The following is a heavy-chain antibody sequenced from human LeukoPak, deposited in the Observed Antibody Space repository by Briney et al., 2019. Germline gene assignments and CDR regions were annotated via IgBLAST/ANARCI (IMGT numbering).Heavy chain of an antibody. Sequence: GGSLRLSCAASGFTFSSYAMSWVRQAPGKGLEWVSAISGSGGSTYYADSVKGRFTIPRDNSKNTLYLQMNSLRAEDTAVYYCAKSRNYALLRSHDYWGQGTLVTVSS. J-gene: IGHJ4*02. CDR1: GFTFSSYA. V-gene: IGHV3-23*01. D-gene: IGHD1-7*01. CDR3: AKSRNYALLRSHDY. CDR2: ISGSGGST.